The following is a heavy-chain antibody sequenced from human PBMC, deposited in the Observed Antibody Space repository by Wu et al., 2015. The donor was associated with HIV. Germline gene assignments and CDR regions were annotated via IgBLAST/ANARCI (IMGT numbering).Heavy chain of an antibody. V-gene: IGHV1-2*02. CDR3: ARDEEVVAATYYYYYGMDV. J-gene: IGHJ6*02. D-gene: IGHD2-15*01. Sequence: QVQLVQSGAEVKKPGASVKVSCKASGYTFTGYYMHWVRQAPGQGLEWMGWINPNSGGTNYAQKFQGRVTMTRDTSISTAYMELSRLRSDDTAVYYCARDEEVVAATYYYYYGMDVWGQGTTVTVSS. CDR1: GYTFTGYY. CDR2: INPNSGGT.